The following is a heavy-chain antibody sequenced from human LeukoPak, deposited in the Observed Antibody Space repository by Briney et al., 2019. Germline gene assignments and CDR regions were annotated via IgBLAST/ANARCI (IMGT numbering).Heavy chain of an antibody. CDR1: GGTFSSYA. CDR2: IIPIFGTA. CDR3: ARDSPSGSYQFDP. D-gene: IGHD1-26*01. J-gene: IGHJ5*02. Sequence: GASVKVSCKASGGTFSSYAISWVRQAPGQGLEWMGGIIPIFGTANYAQKFQGRVTITADESTSTAYMELSSLRSEDTAVYYCARDSPSGSYQFDPWGQGTLVTVSA. V-gene: IGHV1-69*13.